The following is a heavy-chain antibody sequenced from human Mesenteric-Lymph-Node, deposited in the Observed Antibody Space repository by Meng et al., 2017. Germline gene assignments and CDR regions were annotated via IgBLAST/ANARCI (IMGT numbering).Heavy chain of an antibody. Sequence: KVSCKASGYTFTSYDINWVRQATGQGLEWMGIIYPGDSDTRYSPSFQGQVTISADKSISTAYLQWSSLKASDTAMYYCARLPGYCSSTSCPGTMDVWGQGTTVTVSS. CDR1: GYTFTSYD. J-gene: IGHJ6*02. CDR2: IYPGDSDT. V-gene: IGHV5-51*01. CDR3: ARLPGYCSSTSCPGTMDV. D-gene: IGHD2-2*01.